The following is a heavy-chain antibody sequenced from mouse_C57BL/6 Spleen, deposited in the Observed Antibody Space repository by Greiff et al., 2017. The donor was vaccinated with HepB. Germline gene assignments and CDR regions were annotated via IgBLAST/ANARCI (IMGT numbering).Heavy chain of an antibody. CDR1: GYTFTSYW. CDR2: IYPGSGST. J-gene: IGHJ1*03. CDR3: ARGYYSKRYFDV. Sequence: QVHVKQSGAELVKPGASVKMSCKASGYTFTSYWITWVKQRPGQGLEWIGDIYPGSGSTNYNEKFKSKATLTVDTSSSTAYMQLSSLTSEDSAVYYCARGYYSKRYFDVWGTGTTVTVSS. D-gene: IGHD2-5*01. V-gene: IGHV1-55*01.